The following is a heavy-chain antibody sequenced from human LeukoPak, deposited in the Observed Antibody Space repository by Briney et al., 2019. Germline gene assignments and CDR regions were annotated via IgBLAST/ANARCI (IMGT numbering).Heavy chain of an antibody. CDR1: GFTFSSYS. V-gene: IGHV3-21*01. CDR2: ISSSSSYI. CDR3: AAGNIVGANYYYYGMDV. Sequence: GGSLRLSCAASGFTFSSYSMNWVRQAPGEGLEWVSSISSSSSYIYYADSVKGRFTISRDNAKNSLYLQMNSLRAEDTAVYYCAAGNIVGANYYYYGMDVWGQGTTVTVSS. J-gene: IGHJ6*02. D-gene: IGHD1-26*01.